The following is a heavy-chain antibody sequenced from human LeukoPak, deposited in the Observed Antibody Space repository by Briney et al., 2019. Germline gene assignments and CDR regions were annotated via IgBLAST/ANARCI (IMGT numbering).Heavy chain of an antibody. CDR2: IYYGGST. V-gene: IGHV4-39*07. Sequence: SETLSLTCTVSGGSISSSSYYWGWIRQPSGKGLEWIGSIYYGGSTYYNPSLKSRVTISVDTSKNQLSLKLSSVTAADTAMYYCARGPSSSWYPGWFDPWGQGTLVTVSS. CDR3: ARGPSSSWYPGWFDP. J-gene: IGHJ5*02. D-gene: IGHD6-13*01. CDR1: GGSISSSSYY.